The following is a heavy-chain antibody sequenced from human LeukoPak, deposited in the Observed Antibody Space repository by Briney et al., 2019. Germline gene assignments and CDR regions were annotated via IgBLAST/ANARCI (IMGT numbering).Heavy chain of an antibody. CDR2: ITPNADRT. J-gene: IGHJ1*01. V-gene: IGHV3-23*01. D-gene: IGHD3-22*01. CDR3: AIMHGYYDGSGYWVQ. CDR1: GFTFGSYG. Sequence: QPGGSLRLSCAASGFTFGSYGMSWVRQAPGKGLEWVSFITPNADRTSYADSVEGRFTISRDNPRNTLYMQMNSLGDEDTALYYCAIMHGYYDGSGYWVQWGQGTLVTVSS.